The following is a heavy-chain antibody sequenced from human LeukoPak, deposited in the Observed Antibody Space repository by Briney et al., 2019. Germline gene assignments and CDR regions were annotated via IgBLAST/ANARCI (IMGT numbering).Heavy chain of an antibody. J-gene: IGHJ5*02. CDR1: GGSISSYY. CDR3: ARAVSDNWFDP. V-gene: IGHV4-59*01. D-gene: IGHD6-25*01. Sequence: SETLSLTCTVSGGSISSYYWSWIRQPPGKGLEWIGYIYYSGSTNYNPSLKSGVTISVDTSKNQFSLKLSSVTAADTAVYYCARAVSDNWFDPWGQGTLVTVSS. CDR2: IYYSGST.